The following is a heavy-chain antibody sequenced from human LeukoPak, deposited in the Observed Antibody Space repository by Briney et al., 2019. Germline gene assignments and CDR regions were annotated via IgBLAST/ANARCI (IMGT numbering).Heavy chain of an antibody. V-gene: IGHV3-13*04. D-gene: IGHD2-21*02. CDR2: IDTTSGT. CDR3: VREGFCGVDCPAYFDL. CDR1: GFALSSYD. Sequence: GGSLRLSCAASGFALSSYDIHWVRQTTGKGLEWVSAIDTTSGTYYPGSVEGRFIISRDNVQNSFHLQMNSLRDADTAVYYCVREGFCGVDCPAYFDLWGRGTLVTASS. J-gene: IGHJ2*01.